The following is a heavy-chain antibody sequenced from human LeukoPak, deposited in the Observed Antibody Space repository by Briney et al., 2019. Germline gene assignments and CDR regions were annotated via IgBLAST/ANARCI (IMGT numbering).Heavy chain of an antibody. CDR3: ATVFYYGSGSYYNGGLCWFDP. CDR2: FDPEDGET. CDR1: GYTLTELS. V-gene: IGHV1-24*01. J-gene: IGHJ5*02. D-gene: IGHD3-10*01. Sequence: GASVKVSCKVSGYTLTELSMHWVRQAPGKGLEWMGGFDPEDGETIYAQKFQGRVTMTEDTSTDTAYMELSSLRSEDTAVYYCATVFYYGSGSYYNGGLCWFDPWGQGTLVTVSS.